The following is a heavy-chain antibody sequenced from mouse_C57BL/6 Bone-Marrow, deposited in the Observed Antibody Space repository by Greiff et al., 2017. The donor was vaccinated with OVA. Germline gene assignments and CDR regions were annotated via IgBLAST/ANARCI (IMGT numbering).Heavy chain of an antibody. CDR2: INPGGGCT. Sequence: VHLQQPGAELVKPGASVKMSCKASGYTFTSYCITWVKQRPGKGLEWIGDINPGGGCTNYNERFKGKATLTVDNSSSTAYMQLSSLTSEDSAFYYCESPEGYFALDYWGKGTTVTVSS. J-gene: IGHJ4*01. V-gene: IGHV1-55*01. CDR1: GYTFTSYC. CDR3: ESPEGYFALDY.